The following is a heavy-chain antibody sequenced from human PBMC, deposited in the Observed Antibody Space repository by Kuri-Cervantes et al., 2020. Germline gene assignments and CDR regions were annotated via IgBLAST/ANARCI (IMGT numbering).Heavy chain of an antibody. CDR2: IYYSGSIYYSGST. CDR3: ASSNSPLYSSTSKGGFDY. Sequence: SETLSLTCTVSGGSISSGGYYWTWIRQHPGKGLEWIGYIYYSGSIYYSGSTYYNPSLKSRVTISVDTSKNQFSLKLNSVTAADTAVYYCASSNSPLYSSTSKGGFDYWGQGTLVTVSS. V-gene: IGHV4-31*03. CDR1: GGSISSGGYY. J-gene: IGHJ4*02. D-gene: IGHD6-13*01.